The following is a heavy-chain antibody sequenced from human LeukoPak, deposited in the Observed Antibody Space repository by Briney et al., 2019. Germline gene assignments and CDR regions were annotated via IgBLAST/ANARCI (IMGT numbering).Heavy chain of an antibody. D-gene: IGHD3-10*01. CDR2: INPNSGGT. CDR3: ARLFYGSGSYDKNFDY. CDR1: GYTFTGYY. J-gene: IGHJ4*02. V-gene: IGHV1-2*02. Sequence: GASVKVSCKASGYTFTGYYMHWVRQAPGQGLEWMGWINPNSGGTNYAQKFQGRVTMTRDTSISTAYMELSRLRSDDTAVYYCARLFYGSGSYDKNFDYWGQGTLVTVSS.